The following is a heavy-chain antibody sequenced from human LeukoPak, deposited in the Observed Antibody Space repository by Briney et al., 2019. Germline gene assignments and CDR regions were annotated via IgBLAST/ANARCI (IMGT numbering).Heavy chain of an antibody. CDR3: ATYRQVLLPFES. CDR2: ISNSRSYI. D-gene: IGHD2-8*02. Sequence: GGSLRLSCAASGFNFSNYGMTWVRQAPGKGLEWVSSISNSRSYIYYVDSVKGRVTISRDNAKNSLYLQMNSLRAEDTAIYYCATYRQVLLPFESWGQGTLVTVSS. CDR1: GFNFSNYG. J-gene: IGHJ4*02. V-gene: IGHV3-21*04.